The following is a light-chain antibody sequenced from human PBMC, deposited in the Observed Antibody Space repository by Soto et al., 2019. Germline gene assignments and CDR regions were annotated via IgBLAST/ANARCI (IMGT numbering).Light chain of an antibody. V-gene: IGKV3-15*01. CDR1: QSVTSY. J-gene: IGKJ2*01. CDR2: GAS. Sequence: EVVMTQSPATLSVSPGERATLSCRASQSVTSYLAWYQQKPGQAPRLLIYGASTRATGIPARFSGSGSGTEFTLTISSLQSEDFGIYYCQQYINWPYTFGQGTKVEIK. CDR3: QQYINWPYT.